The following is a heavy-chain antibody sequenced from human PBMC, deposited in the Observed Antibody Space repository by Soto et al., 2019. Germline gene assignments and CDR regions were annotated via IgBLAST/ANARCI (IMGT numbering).Heavy chain of an antibody. CDR3: ATWGSGSHYLDH. D-gene: IGHD7-27*01. CDR1: GFSVASTY. CDR2: IHTGGLK. Sequence: EVRVVQSGGGLVQPGGSLRLSCAASGFSVASTYMTWVRQAPGRGLRWVSMIHTGGLKHFADFVKGRFSLSRDTSTNTLYLEMNSLRPDDTAVYYCATWGSGSHYLDHWGQGSLVTVSS. V-gene: IGHV3-53*04. J-gene: IGHJ4*02.